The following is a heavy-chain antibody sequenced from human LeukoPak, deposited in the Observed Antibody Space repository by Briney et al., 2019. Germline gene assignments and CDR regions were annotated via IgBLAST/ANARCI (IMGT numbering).Heavy chain of an antibody. J-gene: IGHJ3*02. Sequence: PSETLSLTCAVYGESFSGYYWSWIRQPPGKGLEWIGEINHSGSTNYNPSLKSRVIISVDTSKNQFSLKLSSVTAADTAVYYCARGLLRNAFDIWGQGTMVTVSS. CDR2: INHSGST. CDR3: ARGLLRNAFDI. D-gene: IGHD3-22*01. V-gene: IGHV4-34*01. CDR1: GESFSGYY.